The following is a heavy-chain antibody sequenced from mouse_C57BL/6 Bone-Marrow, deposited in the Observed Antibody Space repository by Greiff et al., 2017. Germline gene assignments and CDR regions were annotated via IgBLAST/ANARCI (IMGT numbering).Heavy chain of an antibody. V-gene: IGHV1-81*01. D-gene: IGHD2-12*01. CDR1: GYTFTSYG. CDR2: IYPRSGNT. CDR3: AYLRRRYFDV. J-gene: IGHJ1*03. Sequence: VQLQESGAELARPGASVKLSCKASGYTFTSYGISWVKQRTGQGLEWIGEIYPRSGNTYYNEKFKGKATLTADKSSSTAYMELRSLTSEDSAVYFCAYLRRRYFDVWGTGTTVTVSS.